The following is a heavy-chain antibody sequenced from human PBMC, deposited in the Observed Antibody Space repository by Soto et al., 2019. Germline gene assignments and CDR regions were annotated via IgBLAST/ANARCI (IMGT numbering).Heavy chain of an antibody. V-gene: IGHV3-23*01. J-gene: IGHJ4*02. Sequence: PGGSLRLSCAASGFTFSSYWMHWVRQAPGEGLEWVSAISDSAERIFYVDSVKGRFTISRDNSKNKLYLQMDSLRAEDTAVYYCVTLALGKFDYWGQGNLVTVSS. CDR2: ISDSAERI. CDR1: GFTFSSYW. D-gene: IGHD1-26*01. CDR3: VTLALGKFDY.